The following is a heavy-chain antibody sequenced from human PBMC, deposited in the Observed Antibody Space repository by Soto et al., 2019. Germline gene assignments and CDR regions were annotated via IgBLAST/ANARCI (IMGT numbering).Heavy chain of an antibody. J-gene: IGHJ4*02. Sequence: GGSLRLSCAASGFTFSSYGMHWVRQAPGKGLEWVAVIWYDGSNKYYADSVKGRFTISRDNSKNTLYLQMNSLRAEDTAVYYCARGLRIAVASDYFDYWGQGTLVTVSS. V-gene: IGHV3-33*01. D-gene: IGHD6-19*01. CDR2: IWYDGSNK. CDR3: ARGLRIAVASDYFDY. CDR1: GFTFSSYG.